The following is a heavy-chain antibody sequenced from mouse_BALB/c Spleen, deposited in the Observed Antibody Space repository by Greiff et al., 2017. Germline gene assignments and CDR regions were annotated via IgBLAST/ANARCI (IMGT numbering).Heavy chain of an antibody. CDR2: ISSGSSTI. D-gene: IGHD1-1*01. CDR1: GFTFSSFG. CDR3: ARTVVALYYYAMDY. V-gene: IGHV5-17*02. J-gene: IGHJ4*01. Sequence: EVQGVESGGGLVQPGGSRKLSCAASGFTFSSFGMHWVRQAPEKGLEWVAYISSGSSTIYYADTVKGRFTISRDNPKNTLFLQMTSLRSEDTAMYYCARTVVALYYYAMDYWGQGTSVTVSS.